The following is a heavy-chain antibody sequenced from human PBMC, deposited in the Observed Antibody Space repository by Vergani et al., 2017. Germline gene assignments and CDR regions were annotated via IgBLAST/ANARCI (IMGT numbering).Heavy chain of an antibody. CDR3: ARGQSGGDSYYVDY. Sequence: EVQLVESGGGLVKPGGSLRLSCAASGFTFSSYSMNWVRQAPGKGLEWVSVIYSGGSTYYADSVKGRFTISRDNSKNTLYLQMNSLRAEDTAVYYCARGQSGGDSYYVDYWGQGTLVTVSS. CDR1: GFTFSSYS. J-gene: IGHJ4*02. D-gene: IGHD2-21*01. V-gene: IGHV3-66*02. CDR2: IYSGGST.